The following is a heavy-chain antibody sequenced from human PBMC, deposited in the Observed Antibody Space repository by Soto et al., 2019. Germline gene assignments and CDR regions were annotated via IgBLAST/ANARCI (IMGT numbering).Heavy chain of an antibody. Sequence: AGVDVSSNAPGFTLTNYDIPWVRQAAGQGLEWMGWMNPNSGTTGYAQKDQGRVNMTRNTSISTAYMELNSLRSEDTALYYCARGPDLEWLLKNAFDIWGQGTMVTVSS. CDR3: ARGPDLEWLLKNAFDI. J-gene: IGHJ3*02. D-gene: IGHD3-3*01. V-gene: IGHV1-8*02. CDR1: GFTLTNYD. CDR2: MNPNSGTT.